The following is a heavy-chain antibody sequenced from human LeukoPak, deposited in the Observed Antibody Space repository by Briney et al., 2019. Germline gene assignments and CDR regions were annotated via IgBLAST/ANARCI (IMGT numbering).Heavy chain of an antibody. CDR3: AKATGYLL. CDR2: ISNSGGTT. J-gene: IGHJ4*02. CDR1: GFTFSSYA. V-gene: IGHV3-23*01. D-gene: IGHD1-14*01. Sequence: GGSLRLSCAAFGFTFSSYAMSWVRQAPGKGLEWVSTISNSGGTTYYADSVKGRFTISRDDSENTLYLQMNSLRAEDTAVYYCAKATGYLLWGQGTLVTVSS.